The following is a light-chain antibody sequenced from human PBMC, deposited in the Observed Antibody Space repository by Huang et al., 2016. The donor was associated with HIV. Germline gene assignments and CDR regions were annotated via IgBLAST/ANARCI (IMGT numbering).Light chain of an antibody. Sequence: DILLTQSPSSLSASVGDRVTITCRASQNSKTYLNWYQQKPGKAPNLLIHSASTLQTGVPSRFSGSVSGTDFTLTVNSLQPEDSATYYCQQGYSALLTFGQGTRL. J-gene: IGKJ5*01. V-gene: IGKV1-39*01. CDR2: SAS. CDR1: QNSKTY. CDR3: QQGYSALLT.